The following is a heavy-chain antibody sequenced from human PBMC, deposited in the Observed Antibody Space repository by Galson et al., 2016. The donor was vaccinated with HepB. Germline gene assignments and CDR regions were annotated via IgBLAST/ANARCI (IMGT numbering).Heavy chain of an antibody. J-gene: IGHJ3*02. Sequence: SLRLSCAASEFTFSSYGMNWVRQAPGKGLQWVAIIWYDGSIKYYADSVRGRFSISRDNSKNTLYLQMNSLRAEYTAVYYCARDSWEVNAFDIWGQGTMVTVSS. V-gene: IGHV3-33*01. CDR3: ARDSWEVNAFDI. CDR1: EFTFSSYG. D-gene: IGHD1-26*01. CDR2: IWYDGSIK.